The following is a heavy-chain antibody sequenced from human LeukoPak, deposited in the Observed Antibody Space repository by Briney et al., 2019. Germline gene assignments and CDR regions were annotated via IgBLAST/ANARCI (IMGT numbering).Heavy chain of an antibody. CDR3: ARGGHFKYGGKKGPVSRPLAP. CDR1: GFTFSSYA. Sequence: PGGSLRLSCAASGFTFSSYAMSWVRQAPGKGLEWVSTISGSGGSTYYADSVKGRFTISRDNSKNTLYLQMNSLRAEDTAVYYCARGGHFKYGGKKGPVSRPLAPWAQGPLVTVPS. V-gene: IGHV3-23*01. D-gene: IGHD4-23*01. CDR2: ISGSGGST. J-gene: IGHJ5*02.